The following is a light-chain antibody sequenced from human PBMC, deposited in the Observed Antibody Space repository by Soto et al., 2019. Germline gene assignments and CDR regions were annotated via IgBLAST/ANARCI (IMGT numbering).Light chain of an antibody. V-gene: IGKV3-20*01. CDR2: GAS. Sequence: EIVLTQSPGTLSLSPGERATLSCRASQSVTSGYLAWYQQQPNQAPRLLIYGASYRATDIPDRFSGGGSGTDFTLTISRLEPEDFAVYYCQHYSSSPPAITFGQGTRLDLK. CDR3: QHYSSSPPAIT. J-gene: IGKJ5*01. CDR1: QSVTSGY.